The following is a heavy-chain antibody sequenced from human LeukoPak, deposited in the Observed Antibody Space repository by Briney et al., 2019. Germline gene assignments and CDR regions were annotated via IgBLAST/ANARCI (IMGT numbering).Heavy chain of an antibody. CDR1: GYTFTSYG. J-gene: IGHJ4*02. D-gene: IGHD2-8*01. CDR3: AREKRGYCTNGVCWGYDY. V-gene: IGHV1-18*01. Sequence: ASVKVSCKASGYTFTSYGISWVRQAPGQGREWMGWISAYNGNTNYAQKVQGRGTMTTDTSTSTAYMELRSLRSDDTAVYYCAREKRGYCTNGVCWGYDYWGQGTLVTASS. CDR2: ISAYNGNT.